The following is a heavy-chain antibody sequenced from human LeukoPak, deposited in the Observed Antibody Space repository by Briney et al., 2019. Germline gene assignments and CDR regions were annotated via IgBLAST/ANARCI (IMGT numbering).Heavy chain of an antibody. CDR2: IYPGDSDT. Sequence: GESLKISCQGPGYSFTDYWIGWVRQMPGKGLEWMGIIYPGDSDTRYSPSFRGHVTISADNSISTASLQWIRLEASDTAVYYCARAPTSLSNPYYFDYWGQGTLVTVSS. CDR3: ARAPTSLSNPYYFDY. CDR1: GYSFTDYW. V-gene: IGHV5-51*06. D-gene: IGHD4-11*01. J-gene: IGHJ4*02.